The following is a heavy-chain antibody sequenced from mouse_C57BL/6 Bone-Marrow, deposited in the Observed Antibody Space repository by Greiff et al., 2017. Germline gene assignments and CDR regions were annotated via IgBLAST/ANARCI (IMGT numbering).Heavy chain of an antibody. D-gene: IGHD2-3*01. CDR1: GFTFSSYG. CDR3: ARQGSYDGYYGY. V-gene: IGHV5-6*01. Sequence: EVKLVESGGDLVKPGGSLKLSCAASGFTFSSYGMSWVRQTPDKRLEWVATISSGGSYTYYPDSVKGQFTISRDKAKNTLYLQMSSLKSEDTAVYYCARQGSYDGYYGYWGQGTTLTVSS. CDR2: ISSGGSYT. J-gene: IGHJ2*01.